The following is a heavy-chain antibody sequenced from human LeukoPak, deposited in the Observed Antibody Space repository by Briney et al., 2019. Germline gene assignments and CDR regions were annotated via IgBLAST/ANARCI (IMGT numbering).Heavy chain of an antibody. CDR3: AKDTRIQLWSPFDY. D-gene: IGHD5-18*01. CDR2: ISGSGAIT. V-gene: IGHV3-23*01. Sequence: GGSLRLSCAASGFTFSSYAMSWVRQAPGKGLEWVSAISGSGAITNYADSVKGRFATSRDNSKNTLSLQMYRLRAEDTAVYYCAKDTRIQLWSPFDYWGQGTLVTVSS. CDR1: GFTFSSYA. J-gene: IGHJ4*02.